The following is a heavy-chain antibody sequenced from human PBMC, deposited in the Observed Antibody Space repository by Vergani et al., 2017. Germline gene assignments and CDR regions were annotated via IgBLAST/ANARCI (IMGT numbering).Heavy chain of an antibody. D-gene: IGHD3-10*01. CDR1: GGSFSGYY. J-gene: IGHJ6*02. V-gene: IGHV4-34*01. Sequence: QVLLQQWGAGLLKPSETLSLTCAVYGGSFSGYYWSWIRQPPGKGLEWIGEINHSGSTNYNPSLKSRVTILVDRSKSKLSLKLTSVTAGDTAVYFCAIELSYYYGSRSDAYNPYYYEGMDVWGPGTTVTVAS. CDR2: INHSGST. CDR3: AIELSYYYGSRSDAYNPYYYEGMDV.